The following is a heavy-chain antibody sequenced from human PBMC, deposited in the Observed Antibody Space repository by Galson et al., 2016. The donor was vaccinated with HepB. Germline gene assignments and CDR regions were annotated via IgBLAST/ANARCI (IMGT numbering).Heavy chain of an antibody. CDR1: GFTFNDSA. V-gene: IGHV1-58*01. J-gene: IGHJ4*02. CDR2: IVVGSGNT. CDR3: AKDRLDMATNFDY. D-gene: IGHD5-24*01. Sequence: SVKVSCKASGFTFNDSAVQWVRQARGQRLEWIGWIVVGSGNTNYAKTFQERVTISRDMSTTTAYLELSSLESEDTSVYYCAKDRLDMATNFDYWGQGTLVTVSS.